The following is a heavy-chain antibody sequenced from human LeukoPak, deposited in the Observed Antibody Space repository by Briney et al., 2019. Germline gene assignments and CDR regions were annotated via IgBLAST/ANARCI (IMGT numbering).Heavy chain of an antibody. J-gene: IGHJ6*03. Sequence: SVKVSCKASGSTFSSYAISWVRQAPGQGLEWMGGIIPIFGTANYAQKFQGRVTITTDESTSTAYMELSSLRSEDTAVYYCASGEMATIRRTYYYYYYMDVWGKGTTVTVSS. CDR1: GSTFSSYA. V-gene: IGHV1-69*05. D-gene: IGHD5-24*01. CDR3: ASGEMATIRRTYYYYYYMDV. CDR2: IIPIFGTA.